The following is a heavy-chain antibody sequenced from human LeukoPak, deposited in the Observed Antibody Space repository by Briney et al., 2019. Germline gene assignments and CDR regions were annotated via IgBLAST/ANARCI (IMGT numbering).Heavy chain of an antibody. CDR2: IYYSGST. CDR3: ARHPRAGSSNYFDY. Sequence: SETLSLTXTVSGGSISSSSYYWGWIPQPPGKGLEWIGSIYYSGSTYYNPSLKSRVTISVDTSKNQFSLKLSSVTAADTAVYYCARHPRAGSSNYFDYWGQGTLVTVSS. CDR1: GGSISSSSYY. J-gene: IGHJ4*02. D-gene: IGHD6-19*01. V-gene: IGHV4-39*01.